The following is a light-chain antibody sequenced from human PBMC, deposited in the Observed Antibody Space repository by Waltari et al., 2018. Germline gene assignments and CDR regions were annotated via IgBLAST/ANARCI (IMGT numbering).Light chain of an antibody. CDR2: DVS. CDR1: SSDIGGYNY. J-gene: IGLJ2*01. CDR3: SSYIDSSTLEL. V-gene: IGLV2-14*03. Sequence: QSALTQPASVSGSPGQSITISCTGTSSDIGGYNYVPWYHQVPGKAPKLIIYDVSNRPSGVSSRFSGSKSGNTASLTISGLQAEDEANYYCSSYIDSSTLELFGGGTSLTVL.